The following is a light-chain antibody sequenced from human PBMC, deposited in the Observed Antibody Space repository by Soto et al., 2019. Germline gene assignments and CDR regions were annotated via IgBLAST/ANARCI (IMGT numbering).Light chain of an antibody. J-gene: IGKJ4*01. CDR3: QQYGSSLDT. Sequence: EIVLTQSPGTLPLSPGERATLSCRASQSVSSSYLAWYQQKPGQAPRLLIYGASIRATGIPDRFSGSGSGTDFTLTISRLEPEDFAVYYCQQYGSSLDTFGGGTKVEIK. CDR2: GAS. V-gene: IGKV3-20*01. CDR1: QSVSSSY.